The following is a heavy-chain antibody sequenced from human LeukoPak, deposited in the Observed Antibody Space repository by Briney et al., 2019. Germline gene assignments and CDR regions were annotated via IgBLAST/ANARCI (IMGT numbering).Heavy chain of an antibody. CDR1: GGTFSSYA. V-gene: IGHV1-69*04. Sequence: SVKVSCKASGGTFSSYAISWVRQAPGQGLEWMGRIIPIFGIANYAQKFQGRVTITADKSTSTAYMELSSLRSEDTAVYYCAAAHFGDYDFWRGPTSYYYYGMDVWGQGTTVTVSS. CDR3: AAAHFGDYDFWRGPTSYYYYGMDV. CDR2: IIPIFGIA. D-gene: IGHD3/OR15-3a*01. J-gene: IGHJ6*02.